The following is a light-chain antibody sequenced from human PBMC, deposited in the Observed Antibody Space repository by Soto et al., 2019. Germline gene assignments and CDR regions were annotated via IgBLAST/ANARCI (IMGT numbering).Light chain of an antibody. J-gene: IGKJ5*01. Sequence: EIVTTQSPATLSVSPGERATVSCTASQSDSSNLAWYQQKPGQAPRLLIYGASTRATGIPARFSGSGSGTEFTLTISSLQSEDFAVYYCQQYNNWLPITFGQGTRLEIK. V-gene: IGKV3-15*01. CDR1: QSDSSN. CDR2: GAS. CDR3: QQYNNWLPIT.